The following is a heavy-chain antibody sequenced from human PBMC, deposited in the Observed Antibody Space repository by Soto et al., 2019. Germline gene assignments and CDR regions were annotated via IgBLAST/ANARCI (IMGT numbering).Heavy chain of an antibody. CDR1: GGSFSGYY. D-gene: IGHD2-21*02. CDR2: INHSGST. V-gene: IGHV4-34*01. CDR3: ARVHPHTVVVTGIWYFDL. Sequence: SETLSLTCAVYGGSFSGYYWSWIRQPPGKGLEWIGEINHSGSTNYNPSLKSRVTISVDTSKNQFSLKLSSVTAADTAMYYCARVHPHTVVVTGIWYFDLWGRGTPVTVSS. J-gene: IGHJ2*01.